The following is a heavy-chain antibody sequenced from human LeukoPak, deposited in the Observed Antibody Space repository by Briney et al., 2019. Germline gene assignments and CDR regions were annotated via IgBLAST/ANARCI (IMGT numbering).Heavy chain of an antibody. CDR3: ARPKTLGGYNYEFEF. CDR1: GYSFRSYW. Sequence: GESLKISCKGSGYSFRSYWIGWVRQMPGKGLEWMGIIYPGNSDIRYSASFQGQVTISADKSISTAYLQWSSLKASDTAIYYCARPKTLGGYNYEFEFWGQGTPVTVSS. J-gene: IGHJ4*02. CDR2: IYPGNSDI. V-gene: IGHV5-51*01. D-gene: IGHD5-18*01.